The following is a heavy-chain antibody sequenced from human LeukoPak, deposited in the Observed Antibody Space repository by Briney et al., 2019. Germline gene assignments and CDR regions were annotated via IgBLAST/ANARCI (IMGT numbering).Heavy chain of an antibody. D-gene: IGHD1-26*01. CDR3: AKNLLGSGSYSWYFDL. J-gene: IGHJ2*01. CDR2: ISSSSSYI. Sequence: GGSLRLSCAASGFTVSSNYMSWVRQAPGKGLEWVSYISSSSSYIDYADSAKGRFTISRDNAKNSLHLQMKSLRAEDTAVYYCAKNLLGSGSYSWYFDLWGRGTLVTVSS. CDR1: GFTVSSNY. V-gene: IGHV3-11*03.